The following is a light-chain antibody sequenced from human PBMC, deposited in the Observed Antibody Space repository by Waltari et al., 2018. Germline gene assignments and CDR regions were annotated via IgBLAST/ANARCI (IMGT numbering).Light chain of an antibody. V-gene: IGKV3-11*01. J-gene: IGKJ4*01. Sequence: ELVLTQSPATLSLSPGERVTLSCRARQSVSSYLAWYQQTPGKAPRLLIYGASNRATGIPARFSGSGSGTDFTLTISSLEPEDFAVYYCQQRSNWLTFGGGTKVEIK. CDR3: QQRSNWLT. CDR2: GAS. CDR1: QSVSSY.